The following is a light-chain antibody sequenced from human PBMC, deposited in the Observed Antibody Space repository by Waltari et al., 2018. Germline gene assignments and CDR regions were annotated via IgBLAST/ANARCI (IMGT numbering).Light chain of an antibody. Sequence: DIQMSQSPSTLSASVGDRVTIPCRASQSIRSWLAWYQQKPGKAPKLLIYKASSLQSGVPSRFSGSGSGTEFTLTISSLQPEDIATYYCQQYDNLPRRTFGQGTKLEIK. J-gene: IGKJ2*01. V-gene: IGKV1-5*03. CDR1: QSIRSW. CDR3: QQYDNLPRRT. CDR2: KAS.